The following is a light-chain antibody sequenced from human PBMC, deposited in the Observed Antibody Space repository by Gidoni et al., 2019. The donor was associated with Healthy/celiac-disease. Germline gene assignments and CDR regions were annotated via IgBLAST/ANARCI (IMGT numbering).Light chain of an antibody. J-gene: IGLJ3*02. CDR1: SLRSYY. CDR3: NSRDSSGNHLNWV. Sequence: LGQTVRITCQGDSLRSYYASWYQQKPGQAPVLVIYGKNNRPSGIPDRFSGSSSGNTASLTITGAQAEDEADYYCNSRDSSGNHLNWVFGGGTKLTVL. CDR2: GKN. V-gene: IGLV3-19*01.